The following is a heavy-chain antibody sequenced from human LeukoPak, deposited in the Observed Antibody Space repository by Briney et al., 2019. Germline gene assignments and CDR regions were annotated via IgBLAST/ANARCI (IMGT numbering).Heavy chain of an antibody. V-gene: IGHV3-23*01. CDR2: ISGSGGST. J-gene: IGHJ3*02. Sequence: GGSLRLSCAASGFTFSSYAMSWVRQAPGKGLEWVSAISGSGGSTCYADSVKGRFTISRDNSKNTLYLQMNSLRAEDTAVYYCAKTPIGAVPAFDAFDIWGQGTMVTVSS. CDR1: GFTFSSYA. D-gene: IGHD2-2*01. CDR3: AKTPIGAVPAFDAFDI.